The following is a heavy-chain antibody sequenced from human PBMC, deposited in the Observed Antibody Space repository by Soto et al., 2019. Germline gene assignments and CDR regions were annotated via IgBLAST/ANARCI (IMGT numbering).Heavy chain of an antibody. V-gene: IGHV1-69*01. Sequence: QVQLVQSGAEVKKPGSSVKVSCKASGGTFSSYAISWVRQAPGQGLEWMGGIIPFFGTANYEQKFQGRVTITADESTSPAYMELSSLRSEDTAVYYCAITGYSNLWYIRAFAIWGQGTMVTVSS. CDR3: AITGYSNLWYIRAFAI. D-gene: IGHD6-13*01. CDR2: IIPFFGTA. CDR1: GGTFSSYA. J-gene: IGHJ3*02.